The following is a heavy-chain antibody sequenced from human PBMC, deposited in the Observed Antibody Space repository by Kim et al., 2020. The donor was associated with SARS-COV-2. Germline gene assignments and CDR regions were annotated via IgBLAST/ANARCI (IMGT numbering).Heavy chain of an antibody. V-gene: IGHV1-46*01. CDR3: SGSYGQQRPSGDY. D-gene: IGHD6-25*01. CDR2: INPIGGST. J-gene: IGHJ4*01. CDR1: GYTFTSYY. Sequence: ASVKVSCKASGYTFTSYYMHWVRQAPGQGLEWMGIINPIGGSTSYAQKFQGRVTMTRDTSTSTVYIELGSLKSEDTAGKSLSGSYGQQRPSGDYLGQGTL.